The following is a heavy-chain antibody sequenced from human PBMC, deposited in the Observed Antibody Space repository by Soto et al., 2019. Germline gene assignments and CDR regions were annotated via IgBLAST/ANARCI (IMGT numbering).Heavy chain of an antibody. V-gene: IGHV4-34*01. Sequence: SETLSLTCAVYGGSFSGYYWSWIRQPPGKGLEWIGEINHSGSTNYNPSLKSRVTISVDTSKNQFSLKLSSVTAADTAVYYCARHLGDYYGSGSYSFWFDPWGPGTLVTVSS. D-gene: IGHD3-10*01. CDR2: INHSGST. J-gene: IGHJ5*02. CDR3: ARHLGDYYGSGSYSFWFDP. CDR1: GGSFSGYY.